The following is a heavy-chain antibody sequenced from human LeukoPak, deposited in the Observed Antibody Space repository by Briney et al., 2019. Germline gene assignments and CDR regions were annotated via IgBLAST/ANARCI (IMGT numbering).Heavy chain of an antibody. CDR3: AKEGAKRGCNIVPCDY. J-gene: IGHJ4*02. D-gene: IGHD2/OR15-2a*01. CDR2: IGVIGGAT. CDR1: SSTFSTYV. V-gene: IGHV3-23*01. Sequence: GLLLSSVPASSSTFSTYVMSGLRQARGKGLELSSAIGVIGGATYYRDSVKGRFTISRDNSKNKLYLQMNSLRAEDTAVYYCAKEGAKRGCNIVPCDYWGQGTMVTVSS.